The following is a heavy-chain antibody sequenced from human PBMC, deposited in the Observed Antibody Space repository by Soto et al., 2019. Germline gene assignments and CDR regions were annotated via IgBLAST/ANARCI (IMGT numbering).Heavy chain of an antibody. Sequence: PSQTLPLTCDISGDSVSSNSAAWNCIRQSPSRGLEWLGRTYYRSKWYNDYAVSVKSRITINPDTSKNQFSLQLNSVTPEDTAVYYCARDLLITVTTCDGHHYHLSVSAQRTSVPVSS. CDR3: ARDLLITVTTCDGHHYHLSV. CDR2: TYYRSKWYN. CDR1: GDSVSSNSAA. V-gene: IGHV6-1*01. D-gene: IGHD4-17*01. J-gene: IGHJ6*02.